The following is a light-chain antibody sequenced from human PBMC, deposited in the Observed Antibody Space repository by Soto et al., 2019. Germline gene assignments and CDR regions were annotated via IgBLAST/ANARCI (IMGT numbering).Light chain of an antibody. J-gene: IGLJ1*01. CDR3: SSYTGV. CDR2: EVT. V-gene: IGLV2-14*01. CDR1: SSDVGDYNY. Sequence: QSALTQPASVSGSPGQSITISCTGTSSDVGDYNYVSWYQHHPDKAPKLLIYEVTNRPSGVSNRFSGSKSGNTASLTISGLQAEDEAEYYCSSYTGVFGTGTKLTVL.